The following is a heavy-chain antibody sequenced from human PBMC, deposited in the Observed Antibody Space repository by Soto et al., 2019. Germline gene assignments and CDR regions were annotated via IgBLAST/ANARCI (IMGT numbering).Heavy chain of an antibody. D-gene: IGHD6-19*01. CDR1: GGTFSSYA. V-gene: IGHV1-69*13. J-gene: IGHJ4*02. Sequence: GVSVNVSCKASGGTFSSYAISWVRQAPGQWLEWMGGIIPIFGTANYAQKFQGRVTITADESTSTAYMELSSLRSEDTAVYYCARGSRGIAVAGTVVNLGYWGQGTLVTVSS. CDR3: ARGSRGIAVAGTVVNLGY. CDR2: IIPIFGTA.